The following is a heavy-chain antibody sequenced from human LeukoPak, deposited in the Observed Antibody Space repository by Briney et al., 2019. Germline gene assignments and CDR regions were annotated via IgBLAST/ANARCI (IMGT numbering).Heavy chain of an antibody. D-gene: IGHD6-19*01. V-gene: IGHV3-30*02. CDR3: AKESAGYSSGWYFFFDY. CDR2: IRYDGSNK. J-gene: IGHJ4*02. CDR1: GFTFSSYG. Sequence: GGSLRLSCAASGFTFSSYGMHWVRQAPGKGLEWVAFIRYDGSNKYHADSVKGRFTISRDNSKNTLYLQMNSLRAEDTAVYYCAKESAGYSSGWYFFFDYWGQGTLVTVSS.